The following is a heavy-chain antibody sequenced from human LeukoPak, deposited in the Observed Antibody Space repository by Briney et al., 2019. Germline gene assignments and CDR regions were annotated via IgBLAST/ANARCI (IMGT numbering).Heavy chain of an antibody. V-gene: IGHV3-66*03. Sequence: PGGSLRLSCAASGFSVSSNFMSWVRQAPGKGLEWVSLIYRNGSVFYADTVKGRFTISRDNSKNTLYLHMNSLRAEDTAVYYCAKDPIRGVRPYYFSSWGQGTLVTVSS. D-gene: IGHD3-10*01. CDR1: GFSVSSNF. CDR2: IYRNGSV. CDR3: AKDPIRGVRPYYFSS. J-gene: IGHJ4*02.